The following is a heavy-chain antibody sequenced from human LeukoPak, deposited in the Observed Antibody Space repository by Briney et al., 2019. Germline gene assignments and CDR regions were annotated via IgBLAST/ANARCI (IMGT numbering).Heavy chain of an antibody. CDR1: GFTFSSYG. V-gene: IGHV3-30*03. J-gene: IGHJ4*02. CDR3: ARETGTKPFDY. Sequence: GGSLRLSCAASGFTFSSYGMHWVRQAPGKGLEWVAVISYDGSNKYYADSVKGRFTISRDNSKNTLYLQMNSLRVEDTAVYYCARETGTKPFDYWGQGTLVTVSS. CDR2: ISYDGSNK. D-gene: IGHD1-1*01.